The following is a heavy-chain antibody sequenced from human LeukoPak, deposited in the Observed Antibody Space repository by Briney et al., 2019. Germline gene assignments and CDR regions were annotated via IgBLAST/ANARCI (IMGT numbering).Heavy chain of an antibody. J-gene: IGHJ4*02. Sequence: GRSLRLSCAASGFSFSSYGMQWVRQAPGKGLEWVAVIWYDGSKKYYADSVKGRFTISRDNSKNTLYLQMNSLRAEDTAVYYCAKDSHIVATIPDYWGQGTLVTVSS. CDR1: GFSFSSYG. D-gene: IGHD5-12*01. CDR2: IWYDGSKK. CDR3: AKDSHIVATIPDY. V-gene: IGHV3-33*06.